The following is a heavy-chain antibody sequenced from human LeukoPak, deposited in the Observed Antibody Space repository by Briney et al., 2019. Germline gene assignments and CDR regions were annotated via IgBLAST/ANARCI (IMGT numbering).Heavy chain of an antibody. J-gene: IGHJ4*02. CDR2: IYYTGTT. V-gene: IGHV4-59*01. D-gene: IGHD2/OR15-2a*01. CDR1: GGSISSYY. CDR3: AKDTGDFYLRYFDS. Sequence: SETLSLTCTVSGGSISSYYWTWIRQPPGKGLEFIGYIYYTGTTNYNPSLKSRVTISVDTSKNQFSLKLRSVTAADTAVYYCAKDTGDFYLRYFDSWGKGTLVTVSS.